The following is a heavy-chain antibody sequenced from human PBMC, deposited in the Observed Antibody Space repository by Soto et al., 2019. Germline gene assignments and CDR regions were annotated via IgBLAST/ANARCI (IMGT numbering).Heavy chain of an antibody. CDR3: AREQYAAARVPFDY. Sequence: ASVKVSCKASGYTFTSYGISWVRQAPGQGLEWVGWISAYNGNTNYAQKLQGRVTMTTDTSTSTAYMELRSLRSDDTAVYYCAREQYAAARVPFDYWGQGTLVTVSS. CDR1: GYTFTSYG. J-gene: IGHJ4*02. V-gene: IGHV1-18*01. D-gene: IGHD6-13*01. CDR2: ISAYNGNT.